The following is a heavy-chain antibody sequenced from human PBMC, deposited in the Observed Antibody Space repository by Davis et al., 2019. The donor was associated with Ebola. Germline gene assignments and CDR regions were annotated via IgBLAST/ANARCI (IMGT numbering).Heavy chain of an antibody. CDR2: IKQDGSEK. CDR1: GFTFSSYE. Sequence: GGSLRLSCAASGFTFSSYEMNWVRQAPGKGLEWVANIKQDGSEKYYVDSVKGRFTISRDNAKNSLYLQMNSLRAKDTAVYYCARRSGDYWGQGTLVTVSS. J-gene: IGHJ4*02. V-gene: IGHV3-7*01. CDR3: ARRSGDY.